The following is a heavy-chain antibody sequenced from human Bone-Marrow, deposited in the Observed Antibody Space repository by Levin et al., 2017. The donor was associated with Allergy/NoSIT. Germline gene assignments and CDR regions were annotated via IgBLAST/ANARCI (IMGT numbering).Heavy chain of an antibody. J-gene: IGHJ4*02. Sequence: GGSLRLSCAGSGFTFSSFWMTWVRQAPGKGLEWVANIKEDGSVTHYVDSVKGRFTISRDNAKNSLFLQMNSLRDEDTAVYCCSREESDSSGWRDWGQGTLVTVSS. D-gene: IGHD3-22*01. CDR3: SREESDSSGWRD. CDR2: IKEDGSVT. V-gene: IGHV3-7*04. CDR1: GFTFSSFW.